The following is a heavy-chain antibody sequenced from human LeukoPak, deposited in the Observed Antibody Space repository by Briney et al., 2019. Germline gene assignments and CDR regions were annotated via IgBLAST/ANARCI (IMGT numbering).Heavy chain of an antibody. CDR2: IYYSGST. V-gene: IGHV4-59*01. CDR1: GGSISSYY. D-gene: IGHD6-19*01. Sequence: SETLSLTCTVSGGSISSYYWSWIRQPPGKGLEWIGYIYYSGSTNYNPSLKSRVTISVDTSKNQFSLKLSSVTAADTAVYYCARDLREYSSDWYPGAFDIWGQGTMVTVSS. CDR3: ARDLREYSSDWYPGAFDI. J-gene: IGHJ3*02.